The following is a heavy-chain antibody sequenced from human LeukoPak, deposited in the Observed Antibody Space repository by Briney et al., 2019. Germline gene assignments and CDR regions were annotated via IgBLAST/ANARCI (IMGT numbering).Heavy chain of an antibody. V-gene: IGHV1-46*01. Sequence: GESLKISCKGSGYSFTSYYMHWVRQAPGQGLEWMGIINPSGGSTSYAQKFQGRVTMTRDTSTSTVYMELSSLRSEDTAVYYCARMGGDCSGGSCYYYYYMDVWGKGTTVTISS. CDR1: GYSFTSYY. J-gene: IGHJ6*03. CDR2: INPSGGST. D-gene: IGHD2-15*01. CDR3: ARMGGDCSGGSCYYYYYMDV.